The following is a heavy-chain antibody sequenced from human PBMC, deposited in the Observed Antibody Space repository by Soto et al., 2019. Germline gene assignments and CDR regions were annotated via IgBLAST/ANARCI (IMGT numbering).Heavy chain of an antibody. CDR2: INPNSGGT. D-gene: IGHD6-19*01. J-gene: IGHJ5*02. Sequence: KGLEWMGWINPNSGGTNYAQKFQGWVTMTRDTSISTAYMELSRLRSDDTAVYCCARAPAVADLRHVSDPWLQRTLVTGTS. V-gene: IGHV1-2*04. CDR3: ARAPAVADLRHVSDP.